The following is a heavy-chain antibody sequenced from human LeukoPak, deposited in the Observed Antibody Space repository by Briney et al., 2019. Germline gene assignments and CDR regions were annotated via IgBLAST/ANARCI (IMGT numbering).Heavy chain of an antibody. CDR3: ARAPMVRGVNHYYYYMDV. J-gene: IGHJ6*03. Sequence: ASVKVSCKASGYTFTSFDINWVRQAPGQGLEWMGWMNPNIYNAGYAQKFQGRVTMTRNTSISTAYMELSSLRSEDTAVYYCARAPMVRGVNHYYYYMDVWGKGTTVTVSS. CDR1: GYTFTSFD. D-gene: IGHD3-10*01. V-gene: IGHV1-8*01. CDR2: MNPNIYNA.